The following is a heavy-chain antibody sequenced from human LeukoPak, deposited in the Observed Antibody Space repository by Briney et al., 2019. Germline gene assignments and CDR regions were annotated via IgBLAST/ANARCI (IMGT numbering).Heavy chain of an antibody. CDR3: ARDEEGGIPIPDLWSGLGHAFDI. CDR1: GFTFSSYS. D-gene: IGHD3-3*01. V-gene: IGHV3-21*01. Sequence: GGSLRLSCAASGFTFSSYSMNWVRQAPGKGLEWVSSISSSSSYIYYADSVKGRFTISRDNAKNSLYLQMNSLRAEDTVVYYCARDEEGGIPIPDLWSGLGHAFDIWGQGTMVTVSS. J-gene: IGHJ3*02. CDR2: ISSSSSYI.